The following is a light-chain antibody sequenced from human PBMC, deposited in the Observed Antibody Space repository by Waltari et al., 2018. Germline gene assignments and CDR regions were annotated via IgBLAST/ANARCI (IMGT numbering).Light chain of an antibody. J-gene: IGLJ3*02. CDR3: AAWDVSLNGVV. V-gene: IGLV1-44*01. CDR2: VNN. CDR1: SSNIGSNT. Sequence: QSVLTQAPSASGTPGQSVAISCSGRSSNIGSNTVNWYQQVPGTAPKLLIYVNNERPSGVPDRFSGSKSGTSASLAISGLQSEDEADYYCAAWDVSLNGVVFGGGTKVTVL.